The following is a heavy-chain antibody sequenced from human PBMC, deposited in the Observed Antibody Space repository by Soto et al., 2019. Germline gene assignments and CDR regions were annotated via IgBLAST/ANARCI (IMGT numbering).Heavy chain of an antibody. CDR3: FRITGTADHYYGMDV. Sequence: PGGSLRLSCAASGFTFSGSAMHWVRQASGKGLEWVGRIRSKANSYATAYAASVKGRFTISRDDSKNTAYLQMNSLKTEDTAVYYCFRITGTADHYYGMDVWGQGTTVTVS. D-gene: IGHD1-20*01. CDR1: GFTFSGSA. J-gene: IGHJ6*02. CDR2: IRSKANSYAT. V-gene: IGHV3-73*01.